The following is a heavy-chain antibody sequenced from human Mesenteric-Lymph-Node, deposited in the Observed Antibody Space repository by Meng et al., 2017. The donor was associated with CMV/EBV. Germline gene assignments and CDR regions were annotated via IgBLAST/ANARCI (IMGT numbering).Heavy chain of an antibody. J-gene: IGHJ4*02. D-gene: IGHD6-13*01. Sequence: VVGGSFSDYYWTWIRQPPGKGLEWIGEINHSGGTNYNPSLKSRVTISVDTSKNHFSLKLSSVTAADTAVHYCATGRIGYSSTWYYFWGQGTLVTVSS. CDR2: INHSGGT. V-gene: IGHV4-34*01. CDR3: ATGRIGYSSTWYYF. CDR1: GGSFSDYY.